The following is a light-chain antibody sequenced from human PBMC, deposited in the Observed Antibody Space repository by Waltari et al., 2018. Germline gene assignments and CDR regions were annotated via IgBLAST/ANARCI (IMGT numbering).Light chain of an antibody. CDR2: AAS. Sequence: DIQMTQSPSTLSASVGDRVTITCRASQRISTWVAWYQQKPGKAPKLLIYAASNLESGVPSRFGGSGYGTEFTLTISSLQPDDFAIYYCQQYNRYPVAFGQGTKLDIK. CDR3: QQYNRYPVA. V-gene: IGKV1-5*03. J-gene: IGKJ2*01. CDR1: QRISTW.